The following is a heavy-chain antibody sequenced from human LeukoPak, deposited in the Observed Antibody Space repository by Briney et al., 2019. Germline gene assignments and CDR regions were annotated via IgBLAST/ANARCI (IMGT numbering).Heavy chain of an antibody. CDR2: FYYSGST. CDR1: GGSISSGDYY. Sequence: PSETLSLTCTVSGGSISSGDYYWGWIRQPPGKGLEWIGYFYYSGSTYYNPSLKSRVTISVDTSKNQFPLKLTSVTAADTAVYYCARAFYDFWSGSIDGYFDPWGQGTLVTVSS. J-gene: IGHJ5*02. CDR3: ARAFYDFWSGSIDGYFDP. D-gene: IGHD3-3*01. V-gene: IGHV4-30-4*01.